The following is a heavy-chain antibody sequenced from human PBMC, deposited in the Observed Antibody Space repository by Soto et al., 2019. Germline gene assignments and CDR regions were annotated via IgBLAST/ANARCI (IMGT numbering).Heavy chain of an antibody. Sequence: GASVKVSCKASGGTFSSYAISWVRQAPGQGLEWMGGIIPIFGTANYAQKFQGRVTITADESTSTAYMELSSLRPEDTAVYYCAREQRYYDSSGWYFDYWGQGTLVTVSS. CDR3: AREQRYYDSSGWYFDY. J-gene: IGHJ4*02. CDR1: GGTFSSYA. D-gene: IGHD3-22*01. CDR2: IIPIFGTA. V-gene: IGHV1-69*13.